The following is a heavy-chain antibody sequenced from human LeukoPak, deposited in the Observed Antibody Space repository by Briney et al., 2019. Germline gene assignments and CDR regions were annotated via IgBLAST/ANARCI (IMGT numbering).Heavy chain of an antibody. V-gene: IGHV3-48*02. J-gene: IGHJ6*02. CDR3: ARDLVTPTLGTYGMDV. Sequence: QPGGSLRLSCAASGFTFSSYSMNWVRQAPGKGLEWVSYISSSSSTIYYADSVKGRFTISRDNAKNSLYLQMNSLRDEDTAVYYCARDLVTPTLGTYGMDVWGQGTTVTVSS. D-gene: IGHD3-16*01. CDR1: GFTFSSYS. CDR2: ISSSSSTI.